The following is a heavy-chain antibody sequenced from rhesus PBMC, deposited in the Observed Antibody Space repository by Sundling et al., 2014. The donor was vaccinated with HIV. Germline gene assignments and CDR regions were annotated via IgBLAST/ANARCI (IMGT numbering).Heavy chain of an antibody. Sequence: QVQLQESGPGLVKPSETLSLTCTVSGGSMSGGYGWAWVRQAPGKGLEWIGTINRSSGNTYYKPSFKSRVTISIDTSNNQFSLKLNSVTAADTAVYYCARDGGLYFDYWGQGVLVTVSS. CDR3: ARDGGLYFDY. CDR1: GGSMSGGYG. CDR2: INRSSGNT. J-gene: IGHJ4*01. V-gene: IGHV4-127*01. D-gene: IGHD3-3*01.